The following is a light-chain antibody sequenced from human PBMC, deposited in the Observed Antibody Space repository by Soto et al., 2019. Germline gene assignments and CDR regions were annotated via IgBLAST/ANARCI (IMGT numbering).Light chain of an antibody. Sequence: QSVLTQPRSVSGSPGQSVTISCTGTSSDVGGYNYVSWYQQHPGKAPKLMIYDVSKRPSGVPDRFSGSKSGNTASLTISGLQAEDEADYYCRSYAGSYTWVFRTGTKLTVL. V-gene: IGLV2-11*01. J-gene: IGLJ1*01. CDR3: RSYAGSYTWV. CDR2: DVS. CDR1: SSDVGGYNY.